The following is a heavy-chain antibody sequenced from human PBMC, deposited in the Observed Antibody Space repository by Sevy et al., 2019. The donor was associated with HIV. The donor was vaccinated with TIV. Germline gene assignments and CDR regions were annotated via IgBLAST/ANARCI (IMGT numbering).Heavy chain of an antibody. CDR1: GGTFSSYA. V-gene: IGHV1-69*04. CDR3: ARDASSYCTSYSCYGGWFDP. Sequence: ASVKVSCKASGGTFSSYAINWVRQAPGQGLEWMGRIIPIPVIPNYAQKFQGRVTITADKSTSTAYMELSSLRSEDTAVYYCARDASSYCTSYSCYGGWFDPWGQGTLVTVSS. CDR2: IIPIPVIP. D-gene: IGHD2-2*01. J-gene: IGHJ5*02.